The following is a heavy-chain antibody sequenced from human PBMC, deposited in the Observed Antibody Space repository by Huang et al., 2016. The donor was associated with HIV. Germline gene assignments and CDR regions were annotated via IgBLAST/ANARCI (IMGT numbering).Heavy chain of an antibody. D-gene: IGHD6-19*01. Sequence: QVRLQESGPGLVKPSETLSLSCTVSGDSVSSHYWGWIRHPPGKGLDWIGTVYDSGTTKYNPRLKSRITISVETSKNGFSLNITSVSAADTARYFCVRDQGRLAVGGIDNWFDPWGQGALVTVSS. CDR1: GDSVSSHY. CDR3: VRDQGRLAVGGIDNWFDP. J-gene: IGHJ5*02. V-gene: IGHV4-59*02. CDR2: VYDSGTT.